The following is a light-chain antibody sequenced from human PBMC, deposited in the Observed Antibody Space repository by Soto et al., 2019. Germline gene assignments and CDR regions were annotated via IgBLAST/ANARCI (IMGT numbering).Light chain of an antibody. V-gene: IGKV3-11*01. Sequence: EIVLTQSPATLSLSPGERATLSCRASQSVSSYLAWYQQKPGQAPRLLIYDASNRATGIPARFSGSGSGTDFTLTISSLEPEDFAVYYWHQRSNWPPKGWTFGQGTKVEIK. CDR3: HQRSNWPPKGWT. CDR2: DAS. CDR1: QSVSSY. J-gene: IGKJ1*01.